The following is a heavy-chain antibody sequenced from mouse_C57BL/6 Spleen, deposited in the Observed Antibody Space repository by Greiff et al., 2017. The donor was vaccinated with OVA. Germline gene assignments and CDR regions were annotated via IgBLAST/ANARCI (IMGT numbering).Heavy chain of an antibody. CDR2: INPSTGGT. D-gene: IGHD4-1*01. Sequence: VQLQQSGPELVKPGASVKISCKASGYSFTGYYMNWVKQSPEKSLEWIGEINPSTGGTTYNQKFKAKATLTVDKSSSTAYMQLKSLTSEDSAVYYCAPGTNFECWGQGTTLTVAS. CDR1: GYSFTGYY. CDR3: APGTNFEC. V-gene: IGHV1-42*01. J-gene: IGHJ2*01.